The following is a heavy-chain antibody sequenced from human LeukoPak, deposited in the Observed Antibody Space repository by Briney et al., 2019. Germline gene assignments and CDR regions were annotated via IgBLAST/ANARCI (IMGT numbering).Heavy chain of an antibody. J-gene: IGHJ6*03. CDR1: GFTFSSYS. Sequence: TGGSLRLSCAASGFTFSSYSMNWVRQAPGKGLEWVSYISSSSSTIYYADSVKGRFTISRDNAKNSLYLQMNSLRAEDTAVYYCARALFQLPYYYYMDVWGKGTTDTISS. D-gene: IGHD2-2*01. CDR3: ARALFQLPYYYYMDV. V-gene: IGHV3-48*01. CDR2: ISSSSSTI.